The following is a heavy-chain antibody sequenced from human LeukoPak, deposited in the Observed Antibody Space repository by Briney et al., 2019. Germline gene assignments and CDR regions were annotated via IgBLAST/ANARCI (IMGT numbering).Heavy chain of an antibody. CDR2: IYSVGST. Sequence: GGSLRLSCKASGFTVSNNYMNWVRQAPGKGVEWVALIYSVGSTQYADSVKGRFTISRDNSRNTLYIQMSSLRVEDTAVYYCARDPPGIAASVSGGWGQGILVTVSS. CDR1: GFTVSNNY. J-gene: IGHJ4*02. CDR3: ARDPPGIAASVSGG. V-gene: IGHV3-53*01. D-gene: IGHD6-13*01.